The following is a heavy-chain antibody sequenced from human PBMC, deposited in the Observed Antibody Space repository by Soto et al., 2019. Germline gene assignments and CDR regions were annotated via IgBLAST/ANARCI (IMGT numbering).Heavy chain of an antibody. Sequence: VGSLRLSCAASGFSFSDYSMNWVRQAPGKGLEWLSYISRSGSLNYYADSVKGRFTISRDNAKNSLYLEMNSVRDEDTAMYYCARDLEYSSSWYYYYGLDVWGPGTKVTVS. V-gene: IGHV3-48*02. D-gene: IGHD6-6*01. CDR3: ARDLEYSSSWYYYYGLDV. CDR1: GFSFSDYS. J-gene: IGHJ6*02. CDR2: ISRSGSLN.